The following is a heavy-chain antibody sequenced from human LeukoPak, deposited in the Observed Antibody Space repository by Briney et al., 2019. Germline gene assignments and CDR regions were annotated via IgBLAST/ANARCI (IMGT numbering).Heavy chain of an antibody. CDR1: GYTFTSYH. CDR2: IKSTGDTT. D-gene: IGHD2-2*01. CDR3: VREDAHTYYFDF. J-gene: IGHJ4*02. Sequence: ASVQVSCKTSGYTFTSYHMHWVRQAPGQGLEWVAIIKSTGDTTVYAQKFQGRVTVTRDTSTSTVYMGLSSLSSEDTAVYYCVREDAHTYYFDFWGPGTLVTVSS. V-gene: IGHV1-46*01.